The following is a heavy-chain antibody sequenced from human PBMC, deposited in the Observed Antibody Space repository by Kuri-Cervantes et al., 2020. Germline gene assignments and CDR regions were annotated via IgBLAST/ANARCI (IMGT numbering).Heavy chain of an antibody. V-gene: IGHV1-18*01. CDR1: GYTFDNYG. CDR2: ISAYNGNT. CDR3: ARTAAAGPTHYGMDV. D-gene: IGHD6-13*01. Sequence: ASVKVSCKASGYTFDNYGISWVRQAPGQGLEWMGRISAYNGNTNYAQKFQGRATMTTDTSTSTAYMELSRLRSDDTAVYYCARTAAAGPTHYGMDVWGQGTTVTVSS. J-gene: IGHJ6*02.